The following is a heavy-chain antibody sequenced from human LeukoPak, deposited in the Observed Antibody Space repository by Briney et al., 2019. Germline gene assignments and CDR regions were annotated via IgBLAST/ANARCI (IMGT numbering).Heavy chain of an antibody. J-gene: IGHJ4*02. D-gene: IGHD3-22*01. CDR2: ISSDSTYK. CDR3: AREYDSKGRFDN. V-gene: IGHV3-21*01. CDR1: GSTFTAHS. Sequence: GGSLRLSCAISGSTFTAHSMNWVRQAPGKGLEWVSFISSDSTYKYYGDSVKGRFTISRDNANVYLQMNSLRAEETATYHCAREYDSKGRFDNWGQGTLVIVSS.